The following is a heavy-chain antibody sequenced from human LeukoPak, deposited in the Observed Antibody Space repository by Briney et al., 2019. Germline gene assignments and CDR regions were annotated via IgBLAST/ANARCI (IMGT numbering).Heavy chain of an antibody. Sequence: PSETLSLTCAVYGGSFSGYYWSWIRQPPGKGLEWIGNTHASGSTDYNPSLKSRVTISVDTPKNQFSLKLSSVTAADTAVYYCARLGDSGYDFAAWSDSWGQGTLVTVSS. CDR1: GGSFSGYY. V-gene: IGHV4-4*09. D-gene: IGHD5-12*01. CDR3: ARLGDSGYDFAAWSDS. J-gene: IGHJ5*01. CDR2: THASGST.